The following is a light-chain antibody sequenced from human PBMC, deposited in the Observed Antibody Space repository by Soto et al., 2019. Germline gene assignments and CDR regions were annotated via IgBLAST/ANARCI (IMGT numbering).Light chain of an antibody. CDR2: AAS. CDR1: QGISSY. J-gene: IGKJ2*01. CDR3: QQYYSYPPDT. Sequence: AIRMTQSPSSLSASTGDRVTITCRASQGISSYLAWYQQKPGKAPKLLIYAASTLQSGVPSRFSGSGSGTDFTLTISCLQSEDFATYYCQQYYSYPPDTCGQGTKLEIK. V-gene: IGKV1-8*01.